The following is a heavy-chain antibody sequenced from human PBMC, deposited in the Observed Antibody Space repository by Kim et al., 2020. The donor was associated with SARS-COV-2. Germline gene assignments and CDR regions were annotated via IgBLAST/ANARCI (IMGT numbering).Heavy chain of an antibody. J-gene: IGHJ5*02. CDR2: GGTT. CDR3: VKNWNSDH. Sequence: GGTTYYADSVKGRFTISRDKPKNTLYLQMGSLRAEDTAVYYCVKNWNSDHWGQGTLVTVSS. D-gene: IGHD1-7*01. V-gene: IGHV3-64D*06.